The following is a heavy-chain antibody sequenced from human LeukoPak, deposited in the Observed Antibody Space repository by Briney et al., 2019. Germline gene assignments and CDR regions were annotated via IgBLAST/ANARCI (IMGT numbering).Heavy chain of an antibody. CDR3: AKDSSSWYFSTLPYYYYMDV. J-gene: IGHJ6*03. D-gene: IGHD6-13*01. V-gene: IGHV3-30*02. Sequence: GGSLRLSCAASGFTFSSYGMHWVRQAPGKGLEWVAFIRYDGSNKYYADSVKGRFTISRDNSKNTLYLQMNSLRAEDTAVYYCAKDSSSWYFSTLPYYYYMDVWGKGTTVTISS. CDR2: IRYDGSNK. CDR1: GFTFSSYG.